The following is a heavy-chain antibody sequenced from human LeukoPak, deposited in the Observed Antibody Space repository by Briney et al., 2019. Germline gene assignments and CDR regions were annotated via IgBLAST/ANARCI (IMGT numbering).Heavy chain of an antibody. CDR2: INHSGST. J-gene: IGHJ4*02. CDR1: GDPISSDAYY. CDR3: ARGRVQMATTPFDY. V-gene: IGHV4-34*01. D-gene: IGHD5-24*01. Sequence: KASQTLSLTCTVSGDPISSDAYYWSWIRQPPGKGLEWIGEINHSGSTNYNPSLKSRVTISVDTSKNQFSLKLSSVTAADTAVYYCARGRVQMATTPFDYWGQGTLVTVSS.